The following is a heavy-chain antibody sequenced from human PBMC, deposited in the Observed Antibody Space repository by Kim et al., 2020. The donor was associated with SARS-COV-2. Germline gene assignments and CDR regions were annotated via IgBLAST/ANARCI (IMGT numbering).Heavy chain of an antibody. CDR3: ARPGGRIAVASGYFDY. D-gene: IGHD6-19*01. J-gene: IGHJ4*02. CDR2: IYYSGST. CDR1: GGSISSSSYY. Sequence: SEILSLTCTVSGGSISSSSYYWGWIRQPPGKGLEWIGTIYYSGSTYYNPSLKSRVTISIDTSKNQFSLKLSSVTAADTAVYYCARPGGRIAVASGYFDYWGQGTLVTVSS. V-gene: IGHV4-39*01.